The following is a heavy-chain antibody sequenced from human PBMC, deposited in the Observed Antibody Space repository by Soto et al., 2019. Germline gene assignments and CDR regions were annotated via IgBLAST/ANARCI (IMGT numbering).Heavy chain of an antibody. D-gene: IGHD6-19*01. Sequence: EVQLLASGGGLVQPGGSLRLSCAASGFTFSSYAMSWVRQAPGKGLDWVSAISVSVGSTYYADSVKGRFTISRDNSKNTLYLQMNSLRAEDTAVYYCAKVERAVAGIIDWGQGTLVTVSS. CDR1: GFTFSSYA. CDR2: ISVSVGST. CDR3: AKVERAVAGIID. V-gene: IGHV3-23*01. J-gene: IGHJ4*02.